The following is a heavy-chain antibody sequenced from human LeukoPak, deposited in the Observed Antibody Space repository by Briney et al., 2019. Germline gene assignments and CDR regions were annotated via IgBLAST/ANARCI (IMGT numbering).Heavy chain of an antibody. V-gene: IGHV3-74*01. CDR3: ALFRGLKYFDL. CDR1: GFTFSGFW. CDR2: INSDGSST. Sequence: PGGSLRLSCAASGFTFSGFWMHWVRQAPGKGLVWVSRINSDGSSTTYADSVKGRFTISRDNSKNTLYLQMNSLRAEDTAVYYCALFRGLKYFDLWGRGTLVTVSS. D-gene: IGHD5/OR15-5a*01. J-gene: IGHJ2*01.